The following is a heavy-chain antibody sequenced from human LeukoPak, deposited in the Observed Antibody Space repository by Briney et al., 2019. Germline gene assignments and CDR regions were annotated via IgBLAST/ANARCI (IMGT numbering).Heavy chain of an antibody. CDR3: ATVPHWTAVGRIP. Sequence: GGSLRLSCAASGFTFSNAWMRWVRQAPGKRLEWLGRIKSKVDGGTADYAAPVKDRFTISRDDSKSMAYLQMNSLKSEDTAVYYCATVPHWTAVGRIPWGQGTLVTVSS. CDR1: GFTFSNAW. CDR2: IKSKVDGGTA. V-gene: IGHV3-15*01. D-gene: IGHD6-13*01. J-gene: IGHJ5*02.